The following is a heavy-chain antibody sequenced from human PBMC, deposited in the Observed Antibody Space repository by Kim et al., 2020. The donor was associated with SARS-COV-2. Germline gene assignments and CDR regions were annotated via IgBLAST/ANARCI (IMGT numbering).Heavy chain of an antibody. CDR3: ARENHYYGMDV. V-gene: IGHV1-3*02. CDR2: ET. Sequence: ETEYSQEFQGRVTITRDTSANTAYMELSRVRSEDMAVYYCARENHYYGMDVWGQGTTVTVSS. J-gene: IGHJ6*02.